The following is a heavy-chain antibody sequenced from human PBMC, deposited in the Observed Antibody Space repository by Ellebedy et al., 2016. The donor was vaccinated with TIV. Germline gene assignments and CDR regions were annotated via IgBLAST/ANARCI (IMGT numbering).Heavy chain of an antibody. CDR2: ISYDGSNK. Sequence: GGSLRLXCAASGFTFSSYGMHWVRQAPGKGLEWVAVISYDGSNKYYADSVKGRFTISRDNSKNTLYLQMNSLRAEDTAVYYCAKDTYSYDGYFDYWGQGTLVTVSS. CDR1: GFTFSSYG. J-gene: IGHJ4*02. V-gene: IGHV3-30*18. CDR3: AKDTYSYDGYFDY. D-gene: IGHD5-18*01.